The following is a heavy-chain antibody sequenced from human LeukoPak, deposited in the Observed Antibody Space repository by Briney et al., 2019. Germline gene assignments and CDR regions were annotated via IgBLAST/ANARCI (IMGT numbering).Heavy chain of an antibody. CDR3: AKLGRLWFGELLQANTWFDP. CDR2: ISGSGGST. Sequence: GGSLRLSCAASGFTFSSYAMSWVRQAPGKGLEWVSAISGSGGSTYYADSVKGRFTISRDNSKNTLYLQMNSLRAEDTPVYYCAKLGRLWFGELLQANTWFDPWGQGTLVTVSS. D-gene: IGHD3-10*01. CDR1: GFTFSSYA. V-gene: IGHV3-23*01. J-gene: IGHJ5*02.